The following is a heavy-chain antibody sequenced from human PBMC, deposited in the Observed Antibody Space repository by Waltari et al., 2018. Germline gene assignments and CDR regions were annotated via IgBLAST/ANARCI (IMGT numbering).Heavy chain of an antibody. D-gene: IGHD6-13*01. V-gene: IGHV3-23*01. CDR2: ISADGGNT. CDR3: ARDREGISWTLDY. J-gene: IGHJ4*02. Sequence: EVQLLESGGGLVQPGGSLRVSCAASGFTLSTYAMSGVRQAPGRGLEWVSAISADGGNTYFAPSVKGRFTISRDYSKGTVSLQMNSLRAEDTAVYYCARDREGISWTLDYWGQGTLVTVSS. CDR1: GFTLSTYA.